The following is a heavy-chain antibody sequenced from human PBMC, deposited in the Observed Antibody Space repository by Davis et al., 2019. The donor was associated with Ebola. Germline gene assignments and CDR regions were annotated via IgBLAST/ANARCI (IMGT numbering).Heavy chain of an antibody. CDR2: ISGSGYT. V-gene: IGHV3-23*01. CDR3: SSWVSSHFDF. Sequence: PGGSLRLSCAASGFAFSRYAMSWVRQAPGKGLECVSVISGSGYTYYAGSVKGRFTISRDNSKNTLFLQMDSLRPEDTAMYYCSSWVSSHFDFWGRGTLVTVSS. D-gene: IGHD6-13*01. J-gene: IGHJ4*02. CDR1: GFAFSRYA.